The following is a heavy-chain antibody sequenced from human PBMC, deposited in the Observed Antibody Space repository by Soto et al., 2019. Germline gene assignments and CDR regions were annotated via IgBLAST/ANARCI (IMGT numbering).Heavy chain of an antibody. J-gene: IGHJ4*02. CDR2: IYSGGST. CDR1: GFTVSSNY. V-gene: IGHV3-53*01. Sequence: GGSLRLSCAASGFTVSSNYMSWVRQAPGKGLEWVSVIYSGGSTFYADSVKGRFTISRDNSKNTLYLQMNSLRAEDTAVYCCARDRRGDPHGDYVFDYWGQGTLVTVSS. D-gene: IGHD4-17*01. CDR3: ARDRRGDPHGDYVFDY.